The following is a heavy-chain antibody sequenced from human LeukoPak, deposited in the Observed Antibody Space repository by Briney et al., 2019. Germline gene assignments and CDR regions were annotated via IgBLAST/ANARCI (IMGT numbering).Heavy chain of an antibody. Sequence: GGSLRLSCAASGFTVSSNYMSWVRQAPGKGLEWVSVIYSGGSTYYADSVKGRFTISRDNSKNTLYLQMNSLRAEDTAVYYCAREATYCSSTSCYLDYWGQGTLVTVSS. V-gene: IGHV3-66*01. CDR1: GFTVSSNY. CDR3: AREATYCSSTSCYLDY. J-gene: IGHJ4*02. CDR2: IYSGGST. D-gene: IGHD2-2*01.